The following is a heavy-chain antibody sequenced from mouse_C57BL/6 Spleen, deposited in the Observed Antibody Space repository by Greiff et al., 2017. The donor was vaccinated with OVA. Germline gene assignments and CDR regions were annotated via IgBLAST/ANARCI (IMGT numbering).Heavy chain of an antibody. CDR3: ARYGYYFDY. CDR1: GYTFTSYW. Sequence: VQLQQPGAELVKPGASVKLSCKASGYTFTSYWMQWVKQRPGQGLEWIGEIDPSDSYTNYNQKFKGKATLTVDTSSSTAYMQLSSLTSEDSAVYYCARYGYYFDYWGQGTTLTVSS. CDR2: IDPSDSYT. J-gene: IGHJ2*01. V-gene: IGHV1-50*01. D-gene: IGHD2-2*01.